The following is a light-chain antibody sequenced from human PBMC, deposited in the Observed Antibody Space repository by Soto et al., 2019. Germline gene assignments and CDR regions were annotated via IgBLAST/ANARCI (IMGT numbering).Light chain of an antibody. CDR1: SRDVGGYNY. CDR2: DVS. CDR3: SSYTSSSTSVV. V-gene: IGLV2-14*01. Sequence: QSALTQPASVSGSPGQSITISCTGTSRDVGGYNYVSWYQQHPGKAPKLMIYDVSNRPSGVSNRFSGSKSGNTASLTISGLQAEDEADYYCSSYTSSSTSVVFGGGTQLTVL. J-gene: IGLJ2*01.